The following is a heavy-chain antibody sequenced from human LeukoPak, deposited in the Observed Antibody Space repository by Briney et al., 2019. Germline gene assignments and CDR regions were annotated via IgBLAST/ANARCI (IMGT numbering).Heavy chain of an antibody. CDR3: ARDPTQWLRYGHFDY. Sequence: NAGGSLRLSCAGSGFTFSSSAMNWVRQAPGKGLEWVSIINNVASHIYYADSVKGRFTISRDNAKNSLYLQMNSLRAEDTAVYYCARDPTQWLRYGHFDYWGQGTLVTVSS. CDR2: INNVASHI. CDR1: GFTFSSSA. V-gene: IGHV3-21*01. D-gene: IGHD5-12*01. J-gene: IGHJ4*02.